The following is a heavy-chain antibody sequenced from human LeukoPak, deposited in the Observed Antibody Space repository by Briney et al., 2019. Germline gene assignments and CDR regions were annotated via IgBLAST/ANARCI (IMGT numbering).Heavy chain of an antibody. CDR3: ARGTGIAVAASGY. J-gene: IGHJ4*02. CDR2: INWNGGST. D-gene: IGHD6-19*01. CDR1: GFTFDDYG. Sequence: GSLRLSCAASGFTFDDYGMSWVRQAPGKGLEWVSGINWNGGSTGYADSVKGRFTISRDNAKNSLYLQMNSLRAEGTALNYCARGTGIAVAASGYWGQGTLVTVSS. V-gene: IGHV3-20*04.